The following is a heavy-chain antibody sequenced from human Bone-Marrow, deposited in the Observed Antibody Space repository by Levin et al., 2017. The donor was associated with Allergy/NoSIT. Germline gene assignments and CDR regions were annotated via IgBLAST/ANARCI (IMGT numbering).Heavy chain of an antibody. CDR3: TTGTMVRGVPTASFDY. CDR2: IKSKTDGGTT. J-gene: IGHJ4*02. Sequence: GGSLRLSCAASGFTFSNAWMSWVRQAPGKGLEWVGRIKSKTDGGTTDYAAPVKGRFTISRDDSKNTLYLQMNSLKTEDTAVYYCTTGTMVRGVPTASFDYWGQGTLVTVSS. D-gene: IGHD3-10*01. V-gene: IGHV3-15*01. CDR1: GFTFSNAW.